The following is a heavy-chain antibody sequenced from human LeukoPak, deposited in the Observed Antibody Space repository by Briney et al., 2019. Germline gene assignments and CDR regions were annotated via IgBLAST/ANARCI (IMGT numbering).Heavy chain of an antibody. Sequence: EGSLRLSCAASGFAFSNDWMSWVRQAPGKGLEWVGCIKSKTSGGTTDYAAPVKGRFTISRDDSKNMLYLQMDSLKTEDTAVYYCTVIQGWGLGSYYVDYWGQGTLVTVSS. D-gene: IGHD3-10*01. V-gene: IGHV3-15*01. J-gene: IGHJ4*02. CDR2: IKSKTSGGTT. CDR3: TVIQGWGLGSYYVDY. CDR1: GFAFSNDW.